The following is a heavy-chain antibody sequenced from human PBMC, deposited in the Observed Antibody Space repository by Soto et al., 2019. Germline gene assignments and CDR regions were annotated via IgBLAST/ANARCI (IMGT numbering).Heavy chain of an antibody. CDR3: GKAFRVGYDWTHD. J-gene: IGHJ4*02. CDR1: GFIFSNYA. Sequence: DVQLLESGGVLVQPAGSLRLASAASGFIFSNYAMSWVRQAPGKGLEWVSLIRGSGGPTNYADSVKGRFTASSVNAKNTLLLQVNSLRAEDASVYYCGKAFRVGYDWTHDWGQGTLVTVSS. CDR2: IRGSGGPT. D-gene: IGHD5-12*01. V-gene: IGHV3-23*01.